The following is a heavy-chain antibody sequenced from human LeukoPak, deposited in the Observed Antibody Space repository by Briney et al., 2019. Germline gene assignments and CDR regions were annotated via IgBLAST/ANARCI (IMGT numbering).Heavy chain of an antibody. V-gene: IGHV4-59*01. CDR2: IYYSGST. Sequence: SETLSLTCTVSGGSIRNNYWNWIRQPPGKGLEWIGYIYYSGSTNYNPSLKSRVTISVDTSKNQFSLKLSSVTAADTAVYYCARVGYDFWSGYYKFYYYYYMDVWGKGTTVTVSS. CDR1: GGSIRNNY. CDR3: ARVGYDFWSGYYKFYYYYYMDV. D-gene: IGHD3-3*01. J-gene: IGHJ6*03.